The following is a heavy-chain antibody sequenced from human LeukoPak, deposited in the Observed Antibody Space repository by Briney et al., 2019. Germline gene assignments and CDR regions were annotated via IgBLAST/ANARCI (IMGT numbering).Heavy chain of an antibody. J-gene: IGHJ4*02. V-gene: IGHV4-39*07. D-gene: IGHD2-15*01. CDR2: IYYGENT. Sequence: PSETLSLTCTVSGGSISSGPYYWGWIRQPPGKGLEWIGNIYYGENTYYNPSLKSRVTISIDTSKNQFSLKLSSVTAADTAVYYCARGYCSGGSCYPPYFDYWGQGTLVTVSS. CDR1: GGSISSGPYY. CDR3: ARGYCSGGSCYPPYFDY.